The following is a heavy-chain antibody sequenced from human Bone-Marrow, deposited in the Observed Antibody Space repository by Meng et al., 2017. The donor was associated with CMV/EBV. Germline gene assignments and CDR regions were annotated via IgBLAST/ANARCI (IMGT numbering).Heavy chain of an antibody. V-gene: IGHV5-51*01. D-gene: IGHD6-13*01. CDR2: IYPRDSDT. CDR3: ARSTSSFFDY. Sequence: GESLKISCKVSGHTSTNYWIGWVRQMPGKGLEWMGIIYPRDSDTIYSPSFEGQVTISADNSINTAYLQWSSLKASDTAMYHCARSTSSFFDYWGQGTLVTVSS. J-gene: IGHJ4*02. CDR1: GHTSTNYW.